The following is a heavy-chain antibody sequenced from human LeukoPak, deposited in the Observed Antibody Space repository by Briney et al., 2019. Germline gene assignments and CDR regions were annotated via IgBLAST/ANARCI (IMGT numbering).Heavy chain of an antibody. CDR3: ATGSHGGVDY. CDR1: GFNFGSYG. Sequence: ASVKVSCKTSGFNFGSYGINWVRQAPGQGLEWMGEIIPVSGPTTYAQRFQGRVTITAVESTSTAYMEMSGLRPEDTAMFYCATGSHGGVDYWGQGSLVIVSS. CDR2: IIPVSGPT. V-gene: IGHV1-69*13. J-gene: IGHJ4*02. D-gene: IGHD3-10*01.